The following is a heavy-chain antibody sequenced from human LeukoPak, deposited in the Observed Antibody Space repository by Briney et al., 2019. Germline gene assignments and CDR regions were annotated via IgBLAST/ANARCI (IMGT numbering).Heavy chain of an antibody. J-gene: IGHJ4*02. D-gene: IGHD5-24*01. Sequence: SETLSLTCAVSGDSISSGPYSWSWIRQPPGKGLEWIGYIYYTGSTFYNPSLKSRVTISVDPFKNQFSLKLSSVTAADTAVYYCARGRRDGYNSYYFDYWGQGTLVTVSS. CDR1: GDSISSGPYS. CDR3: ARGRRDGYNSYYFDY. CDR2: IYYTGST. V-gene: IGHV4-30-4*07.